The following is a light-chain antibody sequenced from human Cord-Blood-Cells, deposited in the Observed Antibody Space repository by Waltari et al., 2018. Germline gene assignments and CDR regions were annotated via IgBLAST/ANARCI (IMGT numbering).Light chain of an antibody. CDR2: AAS. V-gene: IGKV1-NL1*01. J-gene: IGKJ2*02. Sequence: DIQMTQSPSSLSASVGDRVPITCRASQGISNSLAWYQQKPGKAPKLLLYAASRLESGVPSRFSGSGSGTDYTLTISSLQPEDFATYYCQQYYSTRCTFGQGTKLEIK. CDR1: QGISNS. CDR3: QQYYSTRCT.